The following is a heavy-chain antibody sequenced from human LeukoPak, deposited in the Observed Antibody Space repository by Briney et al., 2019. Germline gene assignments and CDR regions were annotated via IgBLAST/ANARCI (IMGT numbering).Heavy chain of an antibody. V-gene: IGHV4-38-2*01. CDR1: GYSISSGYY. CDR2: IYYSGST. CDR3: ASVLLRLLDY. D-gene: IGHD4-17*01. J-gene: IGHJ4*02. Sequence: SSETLSLTCAVSGYSISSGYYWGWIRQPPGKGLEWIGSIYYSGSTYYNPSLKSRVTISVDTSKNQFSLKLSSVTAADTAVYYCASVLLRLLDYWGQGTLVTVSS.